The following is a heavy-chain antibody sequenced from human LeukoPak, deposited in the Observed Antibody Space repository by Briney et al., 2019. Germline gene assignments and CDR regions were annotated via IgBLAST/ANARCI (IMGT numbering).Heavy chain of an antibody. CDR2: IYHSGST. J-gene: IGHJ4*02. CDR1: GGSFSGYS. V-gene: IGHV4-30-2*01. CDR3: AREAQLPTTASSYFDY. D-gene: IGHD1-26*01. Sequence: PSETLSLTCAVYGGSFSGYSWSWIRQPPGKGLEWIGYIYHSGSTYYNPSLKSRVTISVDRSKNQFSLKLSSVTAADTAVYYCAREAQLPTTASSYFDYWGQGTLVTVSS.